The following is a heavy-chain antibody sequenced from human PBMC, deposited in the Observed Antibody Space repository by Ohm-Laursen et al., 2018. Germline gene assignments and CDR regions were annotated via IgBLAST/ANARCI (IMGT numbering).Heavy chain of an antibody. CDR1: RFTFDNYA. CDR3: FSGPSWEI. D-gene: IGHD1-26*01. J-gene: IGHJ3*02. V-gene: IGHV3-9*01. CDR2: ISWNNGYI. Sequence: SLRLSCTAPRFTFDNYAMHWVRQAPGKGLEWVSGISWNNGYIGYADSVKGRFTISRDNAKNSLYLQMNSLRAEDTAVYYCFSGPSWEIWGQGTVVTVSS.